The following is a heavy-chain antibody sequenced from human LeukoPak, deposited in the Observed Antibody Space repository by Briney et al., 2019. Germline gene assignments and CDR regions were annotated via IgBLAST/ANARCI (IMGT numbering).Heavy chain of an antibody. V-gene: IGHV3-23*01. Sequence: GGSLSLSCGASGLHYNIYDMQWLRQATGKAREWGSVISAGGGTTDYADSVKGRFSISRDNSKNTLYLQMNRLRAEDTAVHYCASRRQYAFDMWGQGTTVTVSS. J-gene: IGHJ3*02. D-gene: IGHD6-25*01. CDR3: ASRRQYAFDM. CDR1: GLHYNIYD. CDR2: ISAGGGTT.